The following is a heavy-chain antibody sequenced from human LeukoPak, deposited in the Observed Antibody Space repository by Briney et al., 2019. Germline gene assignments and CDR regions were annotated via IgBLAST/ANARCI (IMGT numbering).Heavy chain of an antibody. Sequence: SQTLSLTCTVSGGSISSGGYYWSWIRQHPGKGLEWIGYIYYSGSTYYNPSLKSRVTISVDTSKNQFSLKLSSVTAADTAVYCCARDRRDGYNFFYYYGMDVWGQGTTVTVSS. V-gene: IGHV4-31*03. J-gene: IGHJ6*02. D-gene: IGHD5-24*01. CDR1: GGSISSGGYY. CDR2: IYYSGST. CDR3: ARDRRDGYNFFYYYGMDV.